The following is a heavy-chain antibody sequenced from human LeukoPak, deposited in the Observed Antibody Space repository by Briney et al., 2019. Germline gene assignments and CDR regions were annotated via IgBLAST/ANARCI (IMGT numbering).Heavy chain of an antibody. CDR3: ARVRYSSGWYEDY. D-gene: IGHD6-19*01. Sequence: PSETLSLTCTVSGGSVSSGSYCWSWIRQPPGKGLEWIGYIYYSGSTKYNPSLKSRVTISVDTFKNQFSLKLSSVTAADTAVYYCARVRYSSGWYEDYWGQGTLVTVSS. J-gene: IGHJ4*02. CDR2: IYYSGST. V-gene: IGHV4-61*01. CDR1: GGSVSSGSYC.